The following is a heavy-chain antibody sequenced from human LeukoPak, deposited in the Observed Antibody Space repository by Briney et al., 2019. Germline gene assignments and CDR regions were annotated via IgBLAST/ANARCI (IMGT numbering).Heavy chain of an antibody. CDR1: GGSISIYY. J-gene: IGHJ4*02. D-gene: IGHD3-3*01. CDR3: ARSPYDFWSGYYFDY. Sequence: SETLSLTCAVSGGSISIYYWSWIRQPPGKGLEWIGYIYYSGSTNYNPSLKSRVTISVDTSKNQFSLKLSSVTAADTAVYYCARSPYDFWSGYYFDYWGQGTLVTVSS. CDR2: IYYSGST. V-gene: IGHV4-59*01.